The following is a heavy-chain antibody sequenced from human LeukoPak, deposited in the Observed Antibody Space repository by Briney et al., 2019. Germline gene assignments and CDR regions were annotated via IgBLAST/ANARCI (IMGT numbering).Heavy chain of an antibody. CDR2: INHSGST. CDR3: ASLSRTRFDP. J-gene: IGHJ5*02. D-gene: IGHD1-14*01. CDR1: GGSFSGYY. V-gene: IGHV4-34*01. Sequence: SETLSLTCAVYGGSFSGYYWSWIRQPPGKGLEWIGEINHSGSTNYNPSLKSRVTISVDTSKNQFSLKLSSVTAADTAVYYCASLSRTRFDPWGQGTLVTVSS.